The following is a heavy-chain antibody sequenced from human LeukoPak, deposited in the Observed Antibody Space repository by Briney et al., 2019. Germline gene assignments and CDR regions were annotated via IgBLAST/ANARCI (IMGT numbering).Heavy chain of an antibody. J-gene: IGHJ6*02. Sequence: SETLSLTCTVSGGSISSYYWSWIRQPPGKGLEWIGYIYYSGSTNYNPSLKSRVTISVDTSKNQFSLKLSSVTAADTAVYYCARDISMDCTNGVCDPGVYYYGMDVWGQGTTVTVSS. D-gene: IGHD2-8*01. CDR1: GGSISSYY. CDR2: IYYSGST. V-gene: IGHV4-59*01. CDR3: ARDISMDCTNGVCDPGVYYYGMDV.